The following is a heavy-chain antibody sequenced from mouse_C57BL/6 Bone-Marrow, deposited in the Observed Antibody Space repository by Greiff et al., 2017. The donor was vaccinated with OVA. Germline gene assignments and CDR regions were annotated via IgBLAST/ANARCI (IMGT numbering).Heavy chain of an antibody. CDR3: ARELDYVVRFAY. D-gene: IGHD2-4*01. V-gene: IGHV1-72*01. Sequence: QVQLQQPGAELVKPGASVKLSCKASGYTFTSYWMHWVKQRPGRGIERIGRRDPNSGGTKYNEKFKSKGTLTVDNPSSPSFMHLSSLTSEDSAVYYCARELDYVVRFAYWGQGTLVTVSA. CDR2: RDPNSGGT. CDR1: GYTFTSYW. J-gene: IGHJ3*01.